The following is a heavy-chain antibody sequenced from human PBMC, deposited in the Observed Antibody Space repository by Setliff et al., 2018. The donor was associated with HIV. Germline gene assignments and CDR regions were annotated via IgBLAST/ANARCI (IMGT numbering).Heavy chain of an antibody. D-gene: IGHD6-19*01. CDR1: AGSIRSSTYY. CDR2: SYYSGST. Sequence: KPSETLSLTCTVSAGSIRSSTYYWAWIRQPPGKGLEWIGTSYYSGSTYYNPSLKSRATISVDTSKNQFSLKLSSVTAADTAVYYCIIAYSSGWLAPMGFDSWGQGTLVTVSS. CDR3: IIAYSSGWLAPMGFDS. V-gene: IGHV4-39*01. J-gene: IGHJ4*02.